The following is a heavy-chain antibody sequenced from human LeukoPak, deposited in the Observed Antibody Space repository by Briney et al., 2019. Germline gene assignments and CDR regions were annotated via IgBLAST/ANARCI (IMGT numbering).Heavy chain of an antibody. J-gene: IGHJ6*03. Sequence: ASVKVSCKASGYTFTSYGISWVRQAPGQGLEWMGWISAYNGNTNYAQKLQGRVTLTTDTSTSTAYMELRSLRSDDTAVYYCAKAYSGYDLVYYYMDVWGKGTTVTVSS. V-gene: IGHV1-18*01. D-gene: IGHD5-12*01. CDR3: AKAYSGYDLVYYYMDV. CDR2: ISAYNGNT. CDR1: GYTFTSYG.